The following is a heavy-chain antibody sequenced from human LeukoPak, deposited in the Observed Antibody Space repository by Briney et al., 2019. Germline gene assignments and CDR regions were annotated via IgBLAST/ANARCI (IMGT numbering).Heavy chain of an antibody. V-gene: IGHV3-23*01. CDR2: ISGSGGST. CDR1: GFTFSSYA. J-gene: IGHJ4*02. D-gene: IGHD2-2*01. CDR3: AAGFIVVVPAAMPAPKY. Sequence: PGGSLRLSCAASGFTFSSYAMSWVRQAPGKGLKWVSAISGSGGSTYYADSVKGRFTISRDNSKNTLYLQMNSLRAEGTAVYYCAAGFIVVVPAAMPAPKYWGQGTLVTVSS.